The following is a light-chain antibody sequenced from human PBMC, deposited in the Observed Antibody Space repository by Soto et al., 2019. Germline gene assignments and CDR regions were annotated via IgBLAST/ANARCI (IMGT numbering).Light chain of an antibody. CDR1: SSDLRYYSY. CDR2: DVT. CDR3: SSSTSSSPS. Sequence: QSVLTQPASVSGSPGQSITISCTGTSSDLRYYSYVSWYQQHPGKAPKLMIYDVTTRPSGVSNRFSGSKSGDTASLTISGLQAEDEADYYCSSSTSSSPSFGTGTKVPV. V-gene: IGLV2-14*03. J-gene: IGLJ1*01.